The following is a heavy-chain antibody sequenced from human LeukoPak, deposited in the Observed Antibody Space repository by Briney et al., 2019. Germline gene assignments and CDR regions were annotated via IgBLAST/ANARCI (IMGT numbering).Heavy chain of an antibody. Sequence: VASVKVSCKASGYTFTSYAMHWVRQGPGQRLEWVGWINVGNGDTKYSQRFQGRVTITRDTSASTAYMELSRLRSEDTAIYYCATSEEGRWGQGTLVTVSS. D-gene: IGHD2-15*01. CDR2: INVGNGDT. J-gene: IGHJ4*02. V-gene: IGHV1-3*01. CDR1: GYTFTSYA. CDR3: ATSEEGR.